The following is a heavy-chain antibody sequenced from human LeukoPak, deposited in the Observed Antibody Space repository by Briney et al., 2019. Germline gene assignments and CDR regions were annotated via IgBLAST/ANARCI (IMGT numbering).Heavy chain of an antibody. CDR3: AIGLHDFETGRDRYFDY. Sequence: ASVKVSCKASGYTFTSYDINWVRQATGQGLEWMGWMNPNSGNTGYAQKFQGRVTMTRNTSISTAYMELSRLRSEDTAVYYCAIGLHDFETGRDRYFDYWGQGTLVTVSS. CDR1: GYTFTSYD. CDR2: MNPNSGNT. J-gene: IGHJ4*02. V-gene: IGHV1-8*01. D-gene: IGHD3-10*01.